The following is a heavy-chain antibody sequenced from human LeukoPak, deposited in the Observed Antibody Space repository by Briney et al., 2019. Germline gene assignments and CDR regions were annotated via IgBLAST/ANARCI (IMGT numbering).Heavy chain of an antibody. CDR2: INHSGST. Sequence: PSETLSLTCAVYGGSFSGYYWSWIRQPPGKGLEWIGEINHSGSTNYHPSLKSRVTISVDTSKNQFSLKLSSVTAADTAVYYCARSMWAVAGTRGAFDIWGQGTMVTVSS. J-gene: IGHJ3*02. D-gene: IGHD6-19*01. CDR3: ARSMWAVAGTRGAFDI. CDR1: GGSFSGYY. V-gene: IGHV4-34*01.